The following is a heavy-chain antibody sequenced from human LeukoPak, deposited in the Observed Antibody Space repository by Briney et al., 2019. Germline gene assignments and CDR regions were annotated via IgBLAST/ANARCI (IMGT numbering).Heavy chain of an antibody. Sequence: GASVKVSCKASGYTFTGYYMHWVRQAPGQGLEWMGWINPNSGGTNYAQKFQGRVTMTRDTSISTAYMELSRLRSDDTAVYYCARQKDTVTVPGARAAFDYWGQGTLVPVSS. CDR3: ARQKDTVTVPGARAAFDY. CDR2: INPNSGGT. D-gene: IGHD2-2*01. J-gene: IGHJ4*02. CDR1: GYTFTGYY. V-gene: IGHV1-2*02.